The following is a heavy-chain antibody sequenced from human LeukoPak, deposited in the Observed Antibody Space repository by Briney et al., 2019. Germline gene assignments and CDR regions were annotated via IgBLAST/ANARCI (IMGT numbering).Heavy chain of an antibody. Sequence: ASVKVSCKASGYTFTSYYMHWVRQAPGQGLEWMGIINPSGGSSSYAQKFQGRVTMTRDTSTSTVYMELSSLRSEDTAVYYCARVSGVGVLMSAFDIWGQGTMVTVSS. D-gene: IGHD5-12*01. J-gene: IGHJ3*02. CDR2: INPSGGSS. V-gene: IGHV1-46*01. CDR3: ARVSGVGVLMSAFDI. CDR1: GYTFTSYY.